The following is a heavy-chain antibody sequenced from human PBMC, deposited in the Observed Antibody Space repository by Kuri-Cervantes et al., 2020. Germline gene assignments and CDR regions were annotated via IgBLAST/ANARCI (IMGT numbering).Heavy chain of an antibody. V-gene: IGHV3-30*18. CDR2: ISYDGSNK. CDR1: GFTFSSYG. CDR3: AKDLASQIYYYDSGRTSAVDY. D-gene: IGHD3-10*01. Sequence: GESLKISCAASGFTFSSYGMHWVRQAPGKGLEWVASISYDGSNKYYADSVKGRFTISRDNSKNTLFLQMNSLRAEDTAVYYCAKDLASQIYYYDSGRTSAVDYWWPGNPGHRLL. J-gene: IGHJ4*02.